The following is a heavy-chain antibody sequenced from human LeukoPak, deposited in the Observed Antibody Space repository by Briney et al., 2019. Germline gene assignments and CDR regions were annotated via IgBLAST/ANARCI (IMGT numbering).Heavy chain of an antibody. CDR3: ARQYGGVGY. Sequence: SVKVSCKASGGTFSSYAISWVRQAPGQGLEWMGRIIPILGIANYAQKFQGRVTMTRDTSTSTVYMELSSLRSEDTAVYYCARQYGGVGYWGQGTLVTVSS. CDR1: GGTFSSYA. D-gene: IGHD4-17*01. V-gene: IGHV1-69*04. CDR2: IIPILGIA. J-gene: IGHJ4*02.